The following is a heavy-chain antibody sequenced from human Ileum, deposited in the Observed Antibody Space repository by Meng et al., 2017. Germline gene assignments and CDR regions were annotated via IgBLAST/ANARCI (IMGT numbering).Heavy chain of an antibody. CDR2: INPKSGIR. V-gene: IGHV1-2*06. CDR3: SGASSSSYLGY. J-gene: IGHJ4*02. D-gene: IGHD6-13*01. CDR1: GYTFTDYY. Sequence: QVQLVQSGAEGKKPGAAGKVSGKTSGYTFTDYYIKWLRQAPGQGLEWMGRINPKSGIRHYAQKFQGRVTMTSDTSTSTAYMEVSGLTSDDTAVYYCSGASSSSYLGYWGQGTLVTVSS.